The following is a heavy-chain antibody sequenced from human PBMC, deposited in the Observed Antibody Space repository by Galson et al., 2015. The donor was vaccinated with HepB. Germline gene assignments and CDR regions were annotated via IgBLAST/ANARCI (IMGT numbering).Heavy chain of an antibody. V-gene: IGHV3-30*04. CDR3: ARVFITMIVADAFDI. Sequence: SLRLSCAASGFTFSSYAMHWVRQAPGKGLEWVAVISYDGSNKYYADSVKGRFTISRDNSKNTLYLQMNSLRAEDTAVYYCARVFITMIVADAFDIWGQGTMVTVSS. CDR2: ISYDGSNK. D-gene: IGHD3-22*01. CDR1: GFTFSSYA. J-gene: IGHJ3*02.